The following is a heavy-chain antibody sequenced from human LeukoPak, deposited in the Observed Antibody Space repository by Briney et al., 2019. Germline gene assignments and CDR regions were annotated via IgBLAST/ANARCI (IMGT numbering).Heavy chain of an antibody. D-gene: IGHD3/OR15-3a*01. CDR3: ARGHYDLNL. J-gene: IGHJ5*02. CDR2: IFSDGNT. Sequence: PSETRSLTCTVSGDSINKYHWTWIRQPPGKGLEWIGFIFSDGNTNYNPSLKSRLTISLDTSKNQFSLKLTSVTAADTAVYFCARGHYDLNLWGQGTLVTVSS. CDR1: GDSINKYH. V-gene: IGHV4-59*08.